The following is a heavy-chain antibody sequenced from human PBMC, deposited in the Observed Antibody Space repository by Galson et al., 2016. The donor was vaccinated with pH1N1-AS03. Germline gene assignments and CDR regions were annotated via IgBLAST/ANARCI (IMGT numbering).Heavy chain of an antibody. V-gene: IGHV3-48*01. CDR3: ARTHHGDYAYYGMDV. Sequence: SLRLSCAASGFTFSSSNMNWVRQAPGKGLEWVSYISSSSSTINYVDSVKGRFTISRDNAKSSLYLQMHSLRAEDTAVYYCARTHHGDYAYYGMDVWGQGTTVTVSS. D-gene: IGHD4-17*01. CDR2: ISSSSSTI. J-gene: IGHJ6*02. CDR1: GFTFSSSN.